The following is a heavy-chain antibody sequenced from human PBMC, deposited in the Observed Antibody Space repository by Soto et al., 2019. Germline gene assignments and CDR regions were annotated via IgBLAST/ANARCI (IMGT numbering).Heavy chain of an antibody. V-gene: IGHV3-11*01. D-gene: IGHD3-3*01. CDR3: ARLNVLRFLEWSRRDSGYFEY. Sequence: PVGSLRLSCASSVFTFSDYYMSCIRQSPGKWLEWVSYISSSGSTIYYADSVKGRFTISRDNAKNSLYLQMNSLRAEDTAVYYCARLNVLRFLEWSRRDSGYFEYWGQGTLVNVSS. J-gene: IGHJ4*02. CDR2: ISSSGSTI. CDR1: VFTFSDYY.